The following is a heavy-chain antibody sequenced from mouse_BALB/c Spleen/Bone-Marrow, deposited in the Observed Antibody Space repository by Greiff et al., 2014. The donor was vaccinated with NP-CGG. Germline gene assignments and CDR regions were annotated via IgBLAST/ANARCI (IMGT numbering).Heavy chain of an antibody. CDR3: ARRGDYYGNYADY. J-gene: IGHJ4*01. CDR1: GYSITSGYS. CDR2: IRYSGST. D-gene: IGHD2-1*01. Sequence: EVQLQQSGPDLVKPSQSLSLTCTVTGYSITSGYSWHWIRQFPGNKLEWMGYIRYSGSTNYNPSLKSRISITRDTSKNHFFLQLNSVTTEDTATYYCARRGDYYGNYADYWGQGTSVTASS. V-gene: IGHV3-1*02.